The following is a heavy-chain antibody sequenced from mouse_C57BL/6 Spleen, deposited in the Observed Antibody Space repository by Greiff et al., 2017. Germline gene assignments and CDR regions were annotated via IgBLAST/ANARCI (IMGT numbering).Heavy chain of an antibody. CDR3: ADWYYFGD. J-gene: IGHJ2*01. CDR2: IYPGDGDT. V-gene: IGHV1-82*01. CDR1: GYAFSSSW. D-gene: IGHD4-1*01. Sequence: VQLQQSGAELVKPGASVKISCKASGYAFSSSWMNWVKQRPGKGLEWIGRIYPGDGDTNYNGKFKGKATLTADKSSSTAYMQLSSLTSEDAAVYFCADWYYFGDWGQGTTLTVSS.